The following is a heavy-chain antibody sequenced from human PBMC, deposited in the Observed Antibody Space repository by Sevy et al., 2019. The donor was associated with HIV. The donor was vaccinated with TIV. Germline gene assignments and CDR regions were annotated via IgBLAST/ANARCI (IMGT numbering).Heavy chain of an antibody. J-gene: IGHJ6*02. CDR2: IWYDGSNK. D-gene: IGHD2-15*01. CDR1: GFTFSSYG. Sequence: GGSLRLSCAASGFTFSSYGMHWVRQAPGKGLEWVAVIWYDGSNKYYADSVKGRFTMSRDNSKNTLYLQMNSLRAEDTAVYYCARGGDIVVVVAATSHYYGMDVWGQGTTVTVSS. V-gene: IGHV3-33*01. CDR3: ARGGDIVVVVAATSHYYGMDV.